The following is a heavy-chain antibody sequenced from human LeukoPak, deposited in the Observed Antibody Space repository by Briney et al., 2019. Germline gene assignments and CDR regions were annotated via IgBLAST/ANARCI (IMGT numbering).Heavy chain of an antibody. CDR1: GFTFSSYA. CDR3: ARDGDKYYYDSSGYYYEY. D-gene: IGHD3-22*01. CDR2: ISYDGSNK. J-gene: IGHJ4*02. Sequence: GRSLRLSCAASGFTFSSYAMHWVRQAPGKGLEWVAVISYDGSNKYYADSVKGRFTISRDNSKNTLYLQMNSLRAEDTAVYYCARDGDKYYYDSSGYYYEYLGQGTLVTVSS. V-gene: IGHV3-30*01.